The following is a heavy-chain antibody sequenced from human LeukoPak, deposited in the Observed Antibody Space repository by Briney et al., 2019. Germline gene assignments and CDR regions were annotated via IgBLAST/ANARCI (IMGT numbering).Heavy chain of an antibody. J-gene: IGHJ6*02. CDR1: GFTFSTYG. Sequence: GGSLRLSCAAAGFTFSTYGMHWVRQAPGKGLEWVAVIWYDGTEKYYADSVKGRFTISRDNSKNTLYLQMNSLRAEDTAVYYCARHCITMVRGVNRYYGMDVWGQGTTVTVSS. V-gene: IGHV3-33*01. D-gene: IGHD3-10*01. CDR2: IWYDGTEK. CDR3: ARHCITMVRGVNRYYGMDV.